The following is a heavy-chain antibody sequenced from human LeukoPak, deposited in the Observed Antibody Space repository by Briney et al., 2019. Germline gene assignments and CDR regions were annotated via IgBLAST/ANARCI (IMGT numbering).Heavy chain of an antibody. Sequence: GESRKISFQGSGYSFTSYWIGWGRRMPGKGVGWMGIIYPGESDTRYSPSFQGQVTISADKSINTAYLQWSSLKASDTAMYYCAIQGTPYGFIDYWGQGTLVTVSS. V-gene: IGHV5-51*01. CDR1: GYSFTSYW. D-gene: IGHD1-1*01. CDR3: AIQGTPYGFIDY. CDR2: IYPGESDT. J-gene: IGHJ4*02.